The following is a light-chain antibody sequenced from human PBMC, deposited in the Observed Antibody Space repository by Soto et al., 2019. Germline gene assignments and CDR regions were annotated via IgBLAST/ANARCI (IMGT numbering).Light chain of an antibody. CDR2: GAS. CDR1: QSVSSN. CDR3: QQYNNWPRT. Sequence: EIVMTQSPATLSVSPGERATLSCRASQSVSSNLAWYQQKPGQAPRLLIYGASTRATGIPARFSGSGCGTEFTLTISSLQSEDFAVYYCQQYNNWPRTFVQGIKVEIK. V-gene: IGKV3-15*01. J-gene: IGKJ1*01.